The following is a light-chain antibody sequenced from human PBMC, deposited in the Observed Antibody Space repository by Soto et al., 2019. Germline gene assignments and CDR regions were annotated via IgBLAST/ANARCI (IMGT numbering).Light chain of an antibody. J-gene: IGKJ5*01. Sequence: EIVMTQSPGTLSLSPGERATLXXRASQSVSSSYLAWYQQKPGQAPRXLIYGASSRATGIPDRFSGSGSGTDFTLTISRLEPEDFAVYYCQQYGSSPTFGQGTRLEIK. CDR2: GAS. CDR1: QSVSSSY. CDR3: QQYGSSPT. V-gene: IGKV3-20*01.